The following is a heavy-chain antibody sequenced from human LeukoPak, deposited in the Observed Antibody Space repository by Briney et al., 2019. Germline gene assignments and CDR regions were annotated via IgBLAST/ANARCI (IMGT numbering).Heavy chain of an antibody. Sequence: PGGSLRLSCAASGFTFSSYAMSWVRPAPGKGLEWVSAIIGSGGSTYYAASVTGRFTISRDNSKNTLYLQMNSLRAEYTAVYYCARDREYISVWYNCWGQGTLVTVSS. J-gene: IGHJ4*02. V-gene: IGHV3-23*01. D-gene: IGHD6-19*01. CDR2: IIGSGGST. CDR3: ARDREYISVWYNC. CDR1: GFTFSSYA.